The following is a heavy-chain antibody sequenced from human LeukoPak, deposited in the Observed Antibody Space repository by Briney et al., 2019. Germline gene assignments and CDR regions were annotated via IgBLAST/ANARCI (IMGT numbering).Heavy chain of an antibody. V-gene: IGHV4-59*08. CDR3: ARKGFSGFNV. J-gene: IGHJ6*02. CDR1: GGSFSGYY. CDR2: IYYSGST. Sequence: TPSETLSLTCAVYGGSFSGYYWSWIRQPPGKGLEWIGYIYYSGSTNYNPSLKSRVTISVDTSKNQFSLKLSSVTAAGTAVYYCARKGFSGFNVWGQGTTVTVSS. D-gene: IGHD3-22*01.